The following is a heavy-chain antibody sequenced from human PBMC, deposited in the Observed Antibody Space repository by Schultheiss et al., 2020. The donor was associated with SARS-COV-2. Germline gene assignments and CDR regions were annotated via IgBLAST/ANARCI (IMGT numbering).Heavy chain of an antibody. Sequence: GESLKISCAASGFTFSSYGMHWVRQAPGKGLEWVAVIWYDGSNKYYADSVKGRFTISRDNAQNSLYLQMNSLRAEDTAVYYCARDDGGDDYYYGMDVWGQGTAVTVSS. J-gene: IGHJ6*02. CDR3: ARDDGGDDYYYGMDV. V-gene: IGHV3-33*01. CDR1: GFTFSSYG. CDR2: IWYDGSNK. D-gene: IGHD3-16*01.